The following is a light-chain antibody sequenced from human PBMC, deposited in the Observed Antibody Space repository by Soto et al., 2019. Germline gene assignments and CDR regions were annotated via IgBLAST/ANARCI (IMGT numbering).Light chain of an antibody. CDR2: DVS. Sequence: QSVLTQPASVSGSPGRSITISCTGTSSDVGGYNYVSWYQQLPGKAPKLMIYDVSDRPSGVSNRFSGSKSGNTASLTISGLQAEDEADYYCSSYTSSSLYVFGTGTKVTV. J-gene: IGLJ1*01. CDR3: SSYTSSSLYV. CDR1: SSDVGGYNY. V-gene: IGLV2-14*01.